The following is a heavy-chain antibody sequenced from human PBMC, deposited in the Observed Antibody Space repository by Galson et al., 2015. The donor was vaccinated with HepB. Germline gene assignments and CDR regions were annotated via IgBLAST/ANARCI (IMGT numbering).Heavy chain of an antibody. V-gene: IGHV4-39*01. CDR2: IYYSGST. D-gene: IGHD2-21*02. J-gene: IGHJ4*02. Sequence: ETLSLTCTVSGGSISSSSYYWGWIRQPPGKELEWIGSIYYSGSTYYNPSLKSRVTISVDTSKNQFSLKLSSVTAADTAVYYCARHARVWPVVTATYYFDYWGQGTLVTVSS. CDR3: ARHARVWPVVTATYYFDY. CDR1: GGSISSSSYY.